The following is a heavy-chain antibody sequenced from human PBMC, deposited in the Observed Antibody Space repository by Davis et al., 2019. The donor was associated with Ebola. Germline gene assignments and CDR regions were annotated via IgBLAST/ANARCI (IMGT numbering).Heavy chain of an antibody. CDR3: RQPDYTYAFDI. V-gene: IGHV4-61*01. J-gene: IGHJ3*02. Sequence: SETLSLTCSVSGGSISSGSDFWTWIRQPPGKGLEWIAFIFYTGSTSYNPSLKSRVTISVDTSKNQFSLRLSSVTAADTAIYYSRQPDYTYAFDIWGQGTMVTVSS. CDR2: IFYTGST. CDR1: GGSISSGSDF. D-gene: IGHD4-11*01.